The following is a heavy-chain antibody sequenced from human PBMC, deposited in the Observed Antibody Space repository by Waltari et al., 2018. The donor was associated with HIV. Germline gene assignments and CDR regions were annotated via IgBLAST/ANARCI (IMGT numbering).Heavy chain of an antibody. CDR1: GFMFRLDI. Sequence: EVQLVESGGGSVQPGGSLRLSCAASGFMFRLDIMNWVRQAPGNGLEWISYISGRSTTIYYADSVKGRFTVSRDNADNSVYLEMNSLRDDDTAVYYCARDGSGTYYADFFDSWGQGTLVTVSS. V-gene: IGHV3-48*02. J-gene: IGHJ4*02. CDR2: ISGRSTTI. CDR3: ARDGSGTYYADFFDS. D-gene: IGHD1-26*01.